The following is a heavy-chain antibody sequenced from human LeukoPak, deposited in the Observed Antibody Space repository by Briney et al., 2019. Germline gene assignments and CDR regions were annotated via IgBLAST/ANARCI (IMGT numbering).Heavy chain of an antibody. Sequence: PSQTLSLTCTVSGGSISSGDYYWSWIRQPPGKGLEWIGYIYYSGSTYSNPSLKSRVTTSVDTSKNQFSLKLSSVTAADTAVYYCARQYYYDSSGYYAVNRFDPWGQGTLVTVSS. CDR3: ARQYYYDSSGYYAVNRFDP. D-gene: IGHD3-22*01. J-gene: IGHJ5*02. V-gene: IGHV4-30-4*01. CDR1: GGSISSGDYY. CDR2: IYYSGST.